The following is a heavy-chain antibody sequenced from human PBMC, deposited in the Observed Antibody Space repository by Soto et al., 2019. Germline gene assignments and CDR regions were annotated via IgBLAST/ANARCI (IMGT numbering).Heavy chain of an antibody. V-gene: IGHV1-69*04. CDR1: GGTFSSYT. D-gene: IGHD2-21*01. CDR3: AREGRNSIYYYYYMDV. J-gene: IGHJ6*03. CDR2: IIPILGIA. Sequence: GASVNVSCKASGGTFSSYTISWVRQAPGQGLEWMGRIIPILGIANYAQKFQGRVTITADKSTSTAYMELSSLRSEDTAVYYCAREGRNSIYYYYYMDVWGKGTTVTVSS.